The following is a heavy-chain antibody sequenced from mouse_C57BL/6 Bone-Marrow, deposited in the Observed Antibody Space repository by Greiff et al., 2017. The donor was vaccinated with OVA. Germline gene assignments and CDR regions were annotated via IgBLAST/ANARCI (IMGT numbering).Heavy chain of an antibody. J-gene: IGHJ1*03. V-gene: IGHV1-18*01. Sequence: EVQLQQSGPELVKPGASVKIPCKASGYTFTDYNMDWVKQSHGKSLEWIGDINPNNGGTNYNQKFKGKATLTVDKSSSTAYMELSSLTSEDTAVYYCARMLLRYWYCDVWGTGTTVTVSS. CDR3: ARMLLRYWYCDV. CDR1: GYTFTDYN. CDR2: INPNNGGT. D-gene: IGHD1-1*01.